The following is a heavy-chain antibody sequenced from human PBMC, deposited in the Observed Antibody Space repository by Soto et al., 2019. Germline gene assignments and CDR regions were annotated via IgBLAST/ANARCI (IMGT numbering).Heavy chain of an antibody. D-gene: IGHD6-19*01. CDR3: TREQSDDNYFDP. Sequence: SGTLSLTGPFSVAALSSGVYFYTWVRHPPGKGLEWLGYIYYSGGTNYNPSLKSRVTISIDKSKSQFSLRLISVTAADTAVYYCTREQSDDNYFDPWGQGTLVTVSS. V-gene: IGHV4-61*08. CDR1: VAALSSGVYF. CDR2: IYYSGGT. J-gene: IGHJ5*02.